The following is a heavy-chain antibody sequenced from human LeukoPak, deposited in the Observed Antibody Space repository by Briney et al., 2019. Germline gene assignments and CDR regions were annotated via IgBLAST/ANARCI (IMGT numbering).Heavy chain of an antibody. V-gene: IGHV3-21*01. J-gene: IGHJ4*02. Sequence: PGGSLRLSCAASGFTFSSYSMNWVRQAPGKGLEWVSSISRSSSYIYYADSVKGRFTISRDNAKNSLYLQMNSLRAEDTAVYYCAREREDSSGGLYYYDSSGYPDYWGQGTLVTVSS. CDR3: AREREDSSGGLYYYDSSGYPDY. D-gene: IGHD3-22*01. CDR1: GFTFSSYS. CDR2: ISRSSSYI.